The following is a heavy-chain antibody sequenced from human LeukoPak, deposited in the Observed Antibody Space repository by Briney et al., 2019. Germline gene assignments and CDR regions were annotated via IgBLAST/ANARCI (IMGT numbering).Heavy chain of an antibody. D-gene: IGHD4-17*01. Sequence: GSLSLSCAVSGFTFSSYWMSWFRQAPGKGLEWVANINQDGSQKFSVDSVKGRFTISRDKAKISLSLQMNSLRVEDTAVYSCARDWFDGDYDRFDYWGQGTLVTVSS. CDR2: INQDGSQK. CDR1: GFTFSSYW. CDR3: ARDWFDGDYDRFDY. V-gene: IGHV3-7*03. J-gene: IGHJ4*02.